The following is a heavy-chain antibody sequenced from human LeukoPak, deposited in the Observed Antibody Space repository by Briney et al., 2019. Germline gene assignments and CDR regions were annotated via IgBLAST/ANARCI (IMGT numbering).Heavy chain of an antibody. J-gene: IGHJ6*03. CDR3: AKIVYYYYYMDV. CDR2: ISSSSSYI. V-gene: IGHV3-21*01. Sequence: GGSLRLSCAASGFTFSSYSMNWVRQAPGKGLEWVSSISSSSSYIYYADSVKGRFTISRDNAKNSLYLQMNSLRAEDTAVYFCAKIVYYYYYMDVWGKGTTVTVSS. D-gene: IGHD2/OR15-2a*01. CDR1: GFTFSSYS.